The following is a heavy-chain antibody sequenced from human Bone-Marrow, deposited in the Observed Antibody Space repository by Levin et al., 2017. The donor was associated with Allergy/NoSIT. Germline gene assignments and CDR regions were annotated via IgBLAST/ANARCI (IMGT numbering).Heavy chain of an antibody. Sequence: ASVKVSCKASGYTFTSYYMHWVRQAPGQGLEWMGIINPSGGSTSYAQKFQGRVTMTRDTSTSTVYMELSSLRSEDTAVYYCMVTEYYYYGMDVWGQGTTVTVSS. CDR1: GYTFTSYY. V-gene: IGHV1-46*01. CDR2: INPSGGST. CDR3: MVTEYYYYGMDV. D-gene: IGHD5-18*01. J-gene: IGHJ6*02.